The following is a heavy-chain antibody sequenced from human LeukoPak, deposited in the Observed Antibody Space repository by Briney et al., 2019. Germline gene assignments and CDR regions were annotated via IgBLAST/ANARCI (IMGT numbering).Heavy chain of an antibody. Sequence: GGSLRLSCAASGFTFSSYSMNWVRQAPGKGLEWVSSISSSSSYIYYADSVKGRFTISRDNAKNSLYLQMNSLRAEDTAVYYCASSAAVGSVSFDYWGQGTLVTVSS. J-gene: IGHJ4*02. CDR1: GFTFSSYS. CDR3: ASSAAVGSVSFDY. V-gene: IGHV3-21*01. D-gene: IGHD6-13*01. CDR2: ISSSSSYI.